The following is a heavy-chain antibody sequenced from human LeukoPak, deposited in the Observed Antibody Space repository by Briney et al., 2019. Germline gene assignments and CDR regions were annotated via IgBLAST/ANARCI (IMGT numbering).Heavy chain of an antibody. CDR2: ISSSSSYI. CDR3: ARPDEQQLVRDAFDI. CDR1: GFTFSSYS. Sequence: GGSLRLSCAASGFTFSSYSMNWVRQAPGKGLEWVSSISSSSSYIYCADSVKGRFTISRDNAKNSLYLQMNSLRAEDTAVYYCARPDEQQLVRDAFDIWGQGTMVNVSS. V-gene: IGHV3-21*01. J-gene: IGHJ3*02. D-gene: IGHD6-13*01.